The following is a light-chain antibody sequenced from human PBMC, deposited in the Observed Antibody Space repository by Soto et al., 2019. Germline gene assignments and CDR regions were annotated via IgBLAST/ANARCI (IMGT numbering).Light chain of an antibody. CDR2: GAS. CDR3: QQYGSSQWT. Sequence: EIVLTQSPGTLSLSPGERATLSCRASQSVSSNYLAWYQQTPGQAPRLLIYGASTRATGIPDRFSGSGSGTDFKLTISRLEPEDFAVYYCQQYGSSQWTFGQGTKVEIK. V-gene: IGKV3-20*01. J-gene: IGKJ1*01. CDR1: QSVSSNY.